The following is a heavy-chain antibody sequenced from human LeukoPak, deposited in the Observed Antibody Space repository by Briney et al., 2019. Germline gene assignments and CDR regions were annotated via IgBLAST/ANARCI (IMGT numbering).Heavy chain of an antibody. V-gene: IGHV4-38-2*01. CDR1: GYSISSGYY. CDR3: ARGYCSGGSCYHIKGAFDI. D-gene: IGHD2-15*01. J-gene: IGHJ3*02. CDR2: IYHSGST. Sequence: SEILSLTCAVSGYSISSGYYWGWIRQPPGKGLEWIGSIYHSGSTYYNPSLKSRVTISVDTSKNQFSLKLSSVTAADTAVYYCARGYCSGGSCYHIKGAFDIWGQGTMVTVSS.